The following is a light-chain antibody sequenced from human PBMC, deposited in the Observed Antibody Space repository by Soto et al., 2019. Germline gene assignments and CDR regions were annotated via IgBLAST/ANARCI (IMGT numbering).Light chain of an antibody. J-gene: IGKJ1*01. CDR2: AAS. V-gene: IGKV3-20*01. CDR3: QQYGSSLTWT. Sequence: EVVLTQSPGTVSLSPGERVTLSCRASQSVISNYLAWYQQRPGQAPRLLIYAASSRATGIPDRFSGSGSGTDFTLSISGREPEDFAVYYWQQYGSSLTWTFGQGTKVEMK. CDR1: QSVISNY.